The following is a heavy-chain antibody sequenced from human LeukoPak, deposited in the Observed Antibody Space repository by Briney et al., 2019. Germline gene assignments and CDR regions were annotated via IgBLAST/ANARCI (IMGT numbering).Heavy chain of an antibody. V-gene: IGHV4-30-4*01. J-gene: IGHJ6*02. CDR2: IYYSGST. Sequence: ASETLSLTCTVSGGSISSGDYSWSWIRQPPGKGLEWIGYIYYSGSTYYNPSLKSRVTISVDTSKNQFSLKLSSVTAADTAVYYCARDSRSYSGYDLVLGNYYYYGMDVWGQGTTATVSS. CDR1: GGSISSGDYS. D-gene: IGHD5-12*01. CDR3: ARDSRSYSGYDLVLGNYYYYGMDV.